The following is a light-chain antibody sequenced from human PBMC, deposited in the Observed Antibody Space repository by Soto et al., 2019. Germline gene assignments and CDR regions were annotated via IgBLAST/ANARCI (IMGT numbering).Light chain of an antibody. Sequence: EIVMMQSPPTLYLSPRERATVCCGASQSVSSNYLAEYQQKPGLAPRLLIYDASTRATGIPDRFSGSGSGTDFTLTINRLEPEDSAVYYCQQYASAPFSIGPGTKVDIK. CDR1: QSVSSNY. V-gene: IGKV3D-20*01. CDR2: DAS. CDR3: QQYASAPFS. J-gene: IGKJ3*01.